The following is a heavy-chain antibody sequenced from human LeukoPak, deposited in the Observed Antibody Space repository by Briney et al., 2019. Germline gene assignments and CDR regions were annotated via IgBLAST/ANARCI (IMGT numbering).Heavy chain of an antibody. V-gene: IGHV3-21*01. CDR1: GFVFSTHS. CDR3: VRDADGGNSWFDS. J-gene: IGHJ5*01. CDR2: ISSSNGDI. D-gene: IGHD4-23*01. Sequence: GGSLRLSCAASGFVFSTHSMNWVRQAPGKGLEWVSWISSSNGDIYYADSVRDRFTISRDDAKKSLYLQMNSLRAEDTAVYYCVRDADGGNSWFDSWGQGTLVTVSS.